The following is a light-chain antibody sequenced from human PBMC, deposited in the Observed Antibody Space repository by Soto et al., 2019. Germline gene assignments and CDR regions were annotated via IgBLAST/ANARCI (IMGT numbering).Light chain of an antibody. V-gene: IGLV3-21*02. CDR2: DDS. CDR3: QVWGTSDHPV. J-gene: IGLJ3*02. Sequence: SSEPTQPPSVSVAPGQTARITCGGANIGSISVHWYQQKPGRAPVVVVHDDSDRPSGIPERFSGSNSGNTATLTISRVEAGDEADYYCQVWGTSDHPVFGGGTKLTLL. CDR1: NIGSIS.